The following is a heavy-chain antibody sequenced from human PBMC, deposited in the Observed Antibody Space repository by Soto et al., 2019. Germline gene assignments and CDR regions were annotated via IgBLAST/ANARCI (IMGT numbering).Heavy chain of an antibody. D-gene: IGHD3-10*01. CDR1: GGSFNNYA. Sequence: QVHLVKSGAEVKKPGSSVKVSFKTSGGSFNNYAVSWVRQAPGQGLEWMGGIIPNFDTPNYAQKFQDRVTIIADESTSTVYMELRSLTSNDTAVYYCAVAMVREILIFESSGMHVWGQGTTVIVSS. CDR3: AVAMVREILIFESSGMHV. J-gene: IGHJ6*02. CDR2: IIPNFDTP. V-gene: IGHV1-69*01.